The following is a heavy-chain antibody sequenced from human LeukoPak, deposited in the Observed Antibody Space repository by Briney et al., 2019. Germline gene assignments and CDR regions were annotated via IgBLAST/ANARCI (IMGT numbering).Heavy chain of an antibody. CDR1: GGSISSGGYY. V-gene: IGHV4-31*03. D-gene: IGHD3-3*01. J-gene: IGHJ5*02. CDR2: IYYSGST. CDR3: ARDLRITIFGVAYDWFDP. Sequence: SETLSLTCTASGGSISSGGYYWSWIRQHPGKGLEWIGYIYYSGSTYYNPSLKSRVTISVDTSKNQFSLKLSSVTAADTAVYYCARDLRITIFGVAYDWFDPWGQGTLVTVSS.